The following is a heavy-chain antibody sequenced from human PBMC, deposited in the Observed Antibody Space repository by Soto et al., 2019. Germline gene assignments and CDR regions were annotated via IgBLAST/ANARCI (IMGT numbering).Heavy chain of an antibody. CDR1: DGSISRGGYY. CDR3: ASRVDTAMVTFDY. J-gene: IGHJ4*02. CDR2: IYYSGST. D-gene: IGHD5-18*01. Sequence: SETLSLTCTVSDGSISRGGYYWSWIRQHPGKGLEWIGYIYYSGSTYYNPSLKSRVTISVDTSKNQFSLKLSSVTAADTAVYYCASRVDTAMVTFDYWGQGTQVTVS. V-gene: IGHV4-31*03.